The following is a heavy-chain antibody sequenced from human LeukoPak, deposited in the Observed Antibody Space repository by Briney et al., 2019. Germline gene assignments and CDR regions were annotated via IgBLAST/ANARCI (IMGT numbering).Heavy chain of an antibody. CDR2: ISTTGNTI. J-gene: IGHJ3*02. CDR1: GFSFSNYE. V-gene: IGHV3-48*03. CDR3: ARXKWIANHYLGAFDI. D-gene: IGHD2-21*01. Sequence: GGSLRLSCAASGFSFSNYEMNWVRQAPGKGLEWVSYISTTGNTIYYADSVQGRFSISRDNARNSLYLLMNSLRAEDTAIYYCARXKWIANHYLGAFDIWGQGTMVTVSS.